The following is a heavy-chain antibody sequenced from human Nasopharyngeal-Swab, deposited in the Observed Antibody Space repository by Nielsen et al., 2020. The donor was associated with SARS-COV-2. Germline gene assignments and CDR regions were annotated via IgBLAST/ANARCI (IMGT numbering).Heavy chain of an antibody. CDR2: FDPEDAET. V-gene: IGHV1-24*01. Sequence: ASVKVSCKVSGYTLTESSMHWVRQAPGKGLEWMGGFDPEDAETIYAQKFQGRVTMTEDTSTDTAYMELSSLRSEDTAVYYCATAPALPHHQSNWFDPWGQGTLVTVSS. D-gene: IGHD1-14*01. CDR3: ATAPALPHHQSNWFDP. CDR1: GYTLTESS. J-gene: IGHJ5*02.